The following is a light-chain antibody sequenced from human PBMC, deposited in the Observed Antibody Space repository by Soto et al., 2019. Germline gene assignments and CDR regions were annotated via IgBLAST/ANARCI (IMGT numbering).Light chain of an antibody. CDR2: GAS. Sequence: DIQMTQSPSSLSASVGDRVTMTCRASQRISSYLNWYQQKPGKAPKFLMYGASSLQSGVPSRFSGSGSGTDFTLTISSLQLEDFATYYCQQSYGSPTFGGGTKVDIK. CDR3: QQSYGSPT. J-gene: IGKJ4*01. V-gene: IGKV1-39*01. CDR1: QRISSY.